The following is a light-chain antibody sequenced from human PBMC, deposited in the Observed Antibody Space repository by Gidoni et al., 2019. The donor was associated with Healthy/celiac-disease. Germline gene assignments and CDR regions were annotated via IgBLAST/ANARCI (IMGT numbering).Light chain of an antibody. V-gene: IGKV3-20*01. Sequence: EIVLTQPPGTLSLSPGERPTLSYRASQSVSSRYLAGYQLKPVQAPRLLIYGESSSATGIPDRFVASGSGTDFPFTISVLEPEDFAVYYWKRYGSSPYAFGQGTKLEIK. CDR3: KRYGSSPYA. J-gene: IGKJ2*01. CDR1: QSVSSRY. CDR2: GES.